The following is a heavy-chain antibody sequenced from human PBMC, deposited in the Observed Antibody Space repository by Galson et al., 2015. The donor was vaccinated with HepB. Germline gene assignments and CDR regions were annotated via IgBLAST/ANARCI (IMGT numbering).Heavy chain of an antibody. Sequence: SLRLSCAASGFTFSSYAMSWVRQAPGKGLEWVSAISGSGGSTYYADSVKGRFTISRDNSKNTLYLQMNSLRAEDTAVYYCAKIHWPGCSGYDFHFDYWGQGTLVTVSS. D-gene: IGHD5-12*01. CDR1: GFTFSSYA. J-gene: IGHJ4*02. V-gene: IGHV3-23*01. CDR2: ISGSGGST. CDR3: AKIHWPGCSGYDFHFDY.